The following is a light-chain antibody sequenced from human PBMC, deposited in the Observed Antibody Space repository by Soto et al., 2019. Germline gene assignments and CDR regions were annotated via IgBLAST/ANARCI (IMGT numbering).Light chain of an antibody. CDR2: DVN. CDR3: CSYGGSFYV. Sequence: LTQPHSVSGSPGQSVAISCSGTSSDVGGYNYVSWYQQHPGKAPKPIIFDVNKRPSGVPDRFSGSKSGSTASLTISGLQAEDEADYYCCSYGGSFYVVGTGTKVTVL. J-gene: IGLJ1*01. CDR1: SSDVGGYNY. V-gene: IGLV2-11*01.